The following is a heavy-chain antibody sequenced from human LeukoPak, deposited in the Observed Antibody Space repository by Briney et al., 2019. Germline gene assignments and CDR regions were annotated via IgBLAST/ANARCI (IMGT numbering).Heavy chain of an antibody. Sequence: RAGGSLRLSCAASGFTFSSYAMSWVRQAPGKGLGWVSAISGSGGSTYYADSVKGRFTISRDNSKNTLYLQMNSLRAEDTAVYYCNSVTIFGVIKNFDYWGQGTLVTVSS. CDR3: NSVTIFGVIKNFDY. V-gene: IGHV3-23*01. D-gene: IGHD3-3*01. J-gene: IGHJ4*02. CDR1: GFTFSSYA. CDR2: ISGSGGST.